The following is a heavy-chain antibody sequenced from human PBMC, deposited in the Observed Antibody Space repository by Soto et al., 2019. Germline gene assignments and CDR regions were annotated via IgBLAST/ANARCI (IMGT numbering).Heavy chain of an antibody. CDR2: INAGNGNT. D-gene: IGHD5-12*01. CDR3: ARARRDGYINFDY. V-gene: IGHV1-3*01. J-gene: IGHJ4*02. CDR1: GYTFTSYA. Sequence: ASVKFSCKASGYTFTSYAMHWVRQAPGQRLEWMGWINAGNGNTKYSQKFQGRVTITRDTSASTAYMELSSLRSEDTAVYYCARARRDGYINFDYWGQGTLVTVSS.